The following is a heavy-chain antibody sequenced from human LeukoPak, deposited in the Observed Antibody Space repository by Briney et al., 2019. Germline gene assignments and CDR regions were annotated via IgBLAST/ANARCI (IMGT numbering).Heavy chain of an antibody. V-gene: IGHV3-53*01. CDR3: AKRYSSSSWTAAFDS. CDR2: IYSGGST. D-gene: IGHD2-2*01. CDR1: GFTVSSNY. J-gene: IGHJ4*02. Sequence: TGGSLRLSCAASGFTVSSNYMSWVRQAPGKGLEWVSIIYSGGSTYYADSVRGRFTISRDNSKNTLYLQINSLRAEDTAVYYCAKRYSSSSWTAAFDSWGQGTLVTVSS.